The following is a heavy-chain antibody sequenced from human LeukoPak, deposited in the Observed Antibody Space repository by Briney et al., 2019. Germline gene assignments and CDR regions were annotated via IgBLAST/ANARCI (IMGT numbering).Heavy chain of an antibody. CDR1: GYSFTTYD. J-gene: IGHJ4*02. Sequence: GASVKVSCKASGYSFTTYDINWVRQATGQGLEWMGWMNPNSGNTGYAQRFQGRVTMTRDTSISTAYMELNSLTSEDTAVYYCARGAGQKMATIYFDYWGQGTLVTVSS. CDR2: MNPNSGNT. V-gene: IGHV1-8*01. CDR3: ARGAGQKMATIYFDY. D-gene: IGHD5-24*01.